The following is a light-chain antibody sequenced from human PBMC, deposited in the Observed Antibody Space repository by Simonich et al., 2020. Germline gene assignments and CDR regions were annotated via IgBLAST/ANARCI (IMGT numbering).Light chain of an antibody. CDR1: SSDVGGYNY. J-gene: IGLJ2*01. V-gene: IGLV2-14*03. CDR2: DVS. Sequence: QSALTQPASVSGSPGQSITISCTETSSDVGGYNYVSWYQQHPGKAPKLMIYDVSNRPSGGSNRFSGSKSGNTASLTISGLQAEDEADYYCSSYTSSSTAVVFGGGTKLTVL. CDR3: SSYTSSSTAVV.